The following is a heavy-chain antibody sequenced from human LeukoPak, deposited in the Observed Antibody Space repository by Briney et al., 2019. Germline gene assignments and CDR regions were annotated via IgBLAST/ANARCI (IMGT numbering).Heavy chain of an antibody. CDR3: ARTWAYAFDI. Sequence: GGSLRLSCAASGFTFSSYSMNWVRQAPGKGLEWVSYISSSSSTIYYADSVKGRFTISRDNAKNSLYLQMNSLRAEDTAVYYCARTWAYAFDIWGQGTMVTVSS. CDR2: ISSSSSTI. CDR1: GFTFSSYS. V-gene: IGHV3-48*01. J-gene: IGHJ3*02.